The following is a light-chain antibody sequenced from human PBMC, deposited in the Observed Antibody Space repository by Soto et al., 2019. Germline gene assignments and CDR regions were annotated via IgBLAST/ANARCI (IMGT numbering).Light chain of an antibody. J-gene: IGKJ4*01. CDR3: HQYDSLPLT. CDR2: DAS. Sequence: IVLTQSPATLSLSPGARATLSXRASQSVSSNLAWYQHKPGQPPRLLIYDASTRATGIPARFSGSGSGSDFTLTISRLEPDDFAVYYCHQYDSLPLTFGGGTKVDIK. CDR1: QSVSSN. V-gene: IGKV3-11*01.